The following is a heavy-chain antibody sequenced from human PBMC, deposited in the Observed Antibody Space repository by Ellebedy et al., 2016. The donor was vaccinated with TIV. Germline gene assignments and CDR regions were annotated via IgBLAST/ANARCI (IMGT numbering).Heavy chain of an antibody. CDR3: AADPRGYSGY. CDR1: GYTFTSYD. V-gene: IGHV1-8*03. D-gene: IGHD5-12*01. Sequence: AASVKVSCKASGYTFTSYDINWVRQATGQGLEWMGWMNPNSGNTGYAQKFQERVTITRDMSTSTAYMELSSLRSEDTAVYYCAADPRGYSGYWGQGTLVTVSS. CDR2: MNPNSGNT. J-gene: IGHJ4*02.